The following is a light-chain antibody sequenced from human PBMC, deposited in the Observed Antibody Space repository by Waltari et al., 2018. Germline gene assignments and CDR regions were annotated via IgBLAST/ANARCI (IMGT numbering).Light chain of an antibody. CDR2: DVS. J-gene: IGLJ3*02. V-gene: IGLV2-11*01. CDR3: CSYAGSYTWV. Sequence: QSALTQPRSVSGSPGQSVTISCTGARSDIGGYNSVSWYHQHPGKAPKRMIYDVSKRPSGVSDRFSGSKSGNTASLTISGLQAEDETDYYCCSYAGSYTWVFGGGTKLTVL. CDR1: RSDIGGYNS.